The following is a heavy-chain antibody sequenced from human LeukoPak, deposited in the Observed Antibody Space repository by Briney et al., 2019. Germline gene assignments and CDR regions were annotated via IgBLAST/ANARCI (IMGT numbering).Heavy chain of an antibody. D-gene: IGHD1-26*01. CDR2: IYSGGST. Sequence: GGSLRLSCAASGFTVSSNYMSWVRQAPGKGLEWVSVIYSGGSTYYADSVKGRFTISRDNSKNTLYLQMNSLRAEDTAVYYCAREKRGGSYFDYWGQGTLVTVSS. CDR1: GFTVSSNY. V-gene: IGHV3-53*01. J-gene: IGHJ4*02. CDR3: AREKRGGSYFDY.